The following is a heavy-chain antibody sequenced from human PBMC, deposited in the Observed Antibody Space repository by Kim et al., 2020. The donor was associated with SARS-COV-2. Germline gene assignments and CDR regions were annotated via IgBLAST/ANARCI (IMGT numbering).Heavy chain of an antibody. CDR2: DGTLK. Sequence: DGTLKNDADSVKGRFTIPIDNTKNSVYLQMNSLRDEDSAMYYCARDGWLDYWGQGTLVTVSS. D-gene: IGHD2-15*01. J-gene: IGHJ4*02. V-gene: IGHV3-7*01. CDR3: ARDGWLDY.